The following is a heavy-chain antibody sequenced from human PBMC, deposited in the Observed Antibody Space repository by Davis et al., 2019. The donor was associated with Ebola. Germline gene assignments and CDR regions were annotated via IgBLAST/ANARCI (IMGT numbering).Heavy chain of an antibody. J-gene: IGHJ6*02. CDR3: AGGQNSGYDWYYYYGMDV. CDR2: IYYSGST. V-gene: IGHV4-31*03. Sequence: SETLSLTCTASGGSISSGGYYWSWIRQHPGKGLEWIGYIYYSGSTYYNPSLKSRVTISVDTSKNQFSLKLSSVTAADTAVYYCAGGQNSGYDWYYYYGMDVWGQGTTVTVSS. CDR1: GGSISSGGYY. D-gene: IGHD5-12*01.